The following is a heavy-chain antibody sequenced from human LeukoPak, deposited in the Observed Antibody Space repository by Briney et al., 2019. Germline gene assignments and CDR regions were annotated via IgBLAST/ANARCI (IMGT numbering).Heavy chain of an antibody. Sequence: PGRSLRLSCAASGFTFSSYAMHWVRQAPGKGLEWVAVISYDGSNKYYADSVKGRFTISRDNSKNTLYLQMNSLRAEDTAVYYCARRLYGDYAFDYWGQGTLVTVSS. CDR2: ISYDGSNK. D-gene: IGHD4-17*01. CDR1: GFTFSSYA. J-gene: IGHJ4*02. CDR3: ARRLYGDYAFDY. V-gene: IGHV3-30*04.